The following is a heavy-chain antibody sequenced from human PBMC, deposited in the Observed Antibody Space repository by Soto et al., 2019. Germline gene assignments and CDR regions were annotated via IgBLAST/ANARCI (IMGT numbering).Heavy chain of an antibody. CDR2: IYYSGST. CDR1: GGSISSYY. J-gene: IGHJ6*03. D-gene: IGHD4-17*01. V-gene: IGHV4-59*08. CDR3: ARRMPEPYGDPNLYYYYMDV. Sequence: SETLSLTCTVSGGSISSYYWSWIRQPPGKGLEWIGYIYYSGSTNYNPSLKSRVTISVDTSKNQFSLKLSSVTAADTAVYYCARRMPEPYGDPNLYYYYMDVWGKGTTVTVSS.